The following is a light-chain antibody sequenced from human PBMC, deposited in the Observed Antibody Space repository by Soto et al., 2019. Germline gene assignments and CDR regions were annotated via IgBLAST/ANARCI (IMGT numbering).Light chain of an antibody. CDR3: HSYDSSLSGSGV. J-gene: IGLJ2*01. CDR2: GNS. Sequence: QSVLTQPPSVSGAPGQRVTISCTGSSSNIGAGYDVHWYQQLPGAAPKLLIYGNSNRPSGVPDRFSGSKSGTSASLAITGLQAEDEADYYCHSYDSSLSGSGVFGGGTKLTVL. CDR1: SSNIGAGYD. V-gene: IGLV1-40*01.